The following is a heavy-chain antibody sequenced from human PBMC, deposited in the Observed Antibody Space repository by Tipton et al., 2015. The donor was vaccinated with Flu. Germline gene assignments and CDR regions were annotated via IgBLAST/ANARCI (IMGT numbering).Heavy chain of an antibody. D-gene: IGHD2-15*01. V-gene: IGHV5-51*01. CDR2: IYPGDSDT. Sequence: EVQLVQSGAEVKKPGESLKISCKGSGYSFTSYWIGWVRQMPGKGLEWMGIIYPGDSDTRYSPSFQGQVTISADKSISTAYLQWSSLKASDTAMYYCARGGYCSGGSCYSGTYYYGMDVWGQGTTVTVSS. CDR1: GYSFTSYW. J-gene: IGHJ6*02. CDR3: ARGGYCSGGSCYSGTYYYGMDV.